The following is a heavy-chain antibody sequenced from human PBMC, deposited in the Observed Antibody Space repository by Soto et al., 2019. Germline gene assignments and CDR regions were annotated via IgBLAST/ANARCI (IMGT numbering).Heavy chain of an antibody. D-gene: IGHD6-19*01. Sequence: GESLKISCKGSGYSFTSYWISWVRQMPGKGLEWMGRIDPSDSYTNYSPSFQGHVTISADKSTSTAYLQWSSLKASDTAMYYCARLLNGVIAVAGFDWFDPWGQGTLVTVSS. CDR3: ARLLNGVIAVAGFDWFDP. CDR2: IDPSDSYT. V-gene: IGHV5-10-1*01. CDR1: GYSFTSYW. J-gene: IGHJ5*02.